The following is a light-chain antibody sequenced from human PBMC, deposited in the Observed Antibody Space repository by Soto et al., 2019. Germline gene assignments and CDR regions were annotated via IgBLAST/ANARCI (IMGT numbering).Light chain of an antibody. Sequence: DSVLTQSADTLSLSPGKRATLSCKASQSLSINYLAWYHQEPGQAPRLLIYAASSRAAGIPDRFSGSGSGTDFTLTISRMEPEDFAVYSCQQYASSPSTLGQGTMV. V-gene: IGKV3-20*01. J-gene: IGKJ1*01. CDR1: QSLSINY. CDR3: QQYASSPST. CDR2: AAS.